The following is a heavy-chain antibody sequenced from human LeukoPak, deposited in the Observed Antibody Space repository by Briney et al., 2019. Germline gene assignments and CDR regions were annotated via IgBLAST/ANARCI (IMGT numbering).Heavy chain of an antibody. V-gene: IGHV4-59*12. CDR1: GGSISSYY. CDR3: ARPYSSGYYFDY. CDR2: IYYSGST. D-gene: IGHD6-19*01. Sequence: PSETLSLTCTVSGGSISSYYWSWIRQPPGKGLEWIGYIYYSGSTNYNPSLKSRVTISVDTSKNQFSLKLSSVTAADTAVYYCARPYSSGYYFDYWGQGTLVTVSS. J-gene: IGHJ4*02.